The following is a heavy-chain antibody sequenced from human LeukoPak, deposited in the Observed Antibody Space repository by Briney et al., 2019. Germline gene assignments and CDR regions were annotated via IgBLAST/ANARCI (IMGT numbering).Heavy chain of an antibody. V-gene: IGHV4-34*01. Sequence: SETLSLTCAVYGGSYSGYSWSWIRQPPGKGLEWIGEINHSGSTNYNPSLKSRVTISVDTSKNQFSLKLSSVTAADTAVFYCARALWGAEPYFDYWGQGTLVTVSS. CDR1: GGSYSGYS. D-gene: IGHD1-14*01. CDR3: ARALWGAEPYFDY. J-gene: IGHJ4*02. CDR2: INHSGST.